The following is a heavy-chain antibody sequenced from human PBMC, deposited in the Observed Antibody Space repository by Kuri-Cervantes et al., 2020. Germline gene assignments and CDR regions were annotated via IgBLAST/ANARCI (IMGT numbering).Heavy chain of an antibody. J-gene: IGHJ6*02. V-gene: IGHV1-24*01. CDR2: FDPEDGET. Sequence: ATVKVSCKVSGDTLTELSMHWVRQAPGKGLEWMGGFDPEDGETIYAQKFQGRVTMTEDTSTDTAYMELSSLRSEDTAVYYCATVYGSGRRNYYYGMDVWGQGTTVTVSS. CDR3: ATVYGSGRRNYYYGMDV. D-gene: IGHD3-10*01. CDR1: GDTLTELS.